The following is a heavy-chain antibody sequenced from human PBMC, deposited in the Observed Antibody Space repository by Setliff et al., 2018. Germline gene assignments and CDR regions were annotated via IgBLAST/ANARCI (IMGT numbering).Heavy chain of an antibody. CDR2: ITDDGGTT. CDR1: GFTFFSYT. Sequence: PGWSLRLSCTTSGFTFFSYTMNCVRQAPGKGLEWVSAITDDGGTTHYAGSVKGRFTIARDNSNSTLYLQMNSLRVEDTALYYCAKSSGSSSSTNLEYLGPGTLVTVSS. D-gene: IGHD6-6*01. V-gene: IGHV3-23*01. CDR3: AKSSGSSSSTNLEY. J-gene: IGHJ4*02.